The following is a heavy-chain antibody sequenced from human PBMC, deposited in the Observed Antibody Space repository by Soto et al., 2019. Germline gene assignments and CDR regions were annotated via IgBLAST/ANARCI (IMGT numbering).Heavy chain of an antibody. J-gene: IGHJ6*02. CDR3: ARARMVRGVIYYYGMDV. V-gene: IGHV4-31*03. CDR1: GGSISSGGNY. D-gene: IGHD3-10*01. Sequence: QVQLQESGPGLVKSSQTLSLTCTVSGGSISSGGNYWSWIRQHPGKGLEWIGYIYHSASTYYNPSLKSRVTIAVDTSKNQFSLKLNSVTAADTAVYYCARARMVRGVIYYYGMDVWGQGTTVTVSS. CDR2: IYHSAST.